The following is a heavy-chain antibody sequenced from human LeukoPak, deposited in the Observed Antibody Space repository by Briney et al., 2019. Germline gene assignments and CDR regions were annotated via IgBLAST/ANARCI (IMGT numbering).Heavy chain of an antibody. V-gene: IGHV4-34*01. Sequence: SETLSLTCTVSGGSISGYYWSWIRQPPGKGLEWIGEINHSGSTNYNPSLKSRVTISVDTSKNQFSLKLSSVTAADTAVYYCARRNTTAYCSSTSCYTGFDYWGQGTLVTVSS. CDR2: INHSGST. J-gene: IGHJ4*02. CDR1: GGSISGYY. D-gene: IGHD2-2*02. CDR3: ARRNTTAYCSSTSCYTGFDY.